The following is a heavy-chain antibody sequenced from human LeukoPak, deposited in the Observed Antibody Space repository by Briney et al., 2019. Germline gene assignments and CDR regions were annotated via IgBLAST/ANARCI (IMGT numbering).Heavy chain of an antibody. CDR3: AATTLITMVRGVITNGYMDV. Sequence: GGSLRLSCAASGFTVSGKYMTWVRQAPGKGLEWVSVIYSGGSTFYAGSLEGRFTISRDNSKNTLYLQMNSLRAEDTAVYYCAATTLITMVRGVITNGYMDVWGKGTTVNVSS. V-gene: IGHV3-66*02. D-gene: IGHD3-10*01. J-gene: IGHJ6*03. CDR1: GFTVSGKY. CDR2: IYSGGST.